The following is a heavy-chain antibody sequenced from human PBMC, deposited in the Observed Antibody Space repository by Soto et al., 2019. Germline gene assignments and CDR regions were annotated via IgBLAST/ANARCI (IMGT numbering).Heavy chain of an antibody. CDR2: ISGSGGST. J-gene: IGHJ6*03. D-gene: IGHD3-3*01. Sequence: GGSLRLSCAASGFTFSSYAMSWVRQAPGKGLEWVSAISGSGGSTYYADSVKGRFTNSRDNSKNTLYLQMNSLRAEDTAVYYCAKGKKKEWYPAYYYMDVWGKGTTVTVSS. CDR3: AKGKKKEWYPAYYYMDV. CDR1: GFTFSSYA. V-gene: IGHV3-23*01.